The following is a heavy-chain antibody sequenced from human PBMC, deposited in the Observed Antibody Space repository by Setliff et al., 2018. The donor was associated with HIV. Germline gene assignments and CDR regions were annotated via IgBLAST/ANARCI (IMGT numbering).Heavy chain of an antibody. V-gene: IGHV1-2*02. CDR3: ARGRGYCSSHGCFYYYMDV. CDR2: INPNSGAT. J-gene: IGHJ6*03. D-gene: IGHD2-2*01. Sequence: GASVKVSCKASGYTFTGYYIHWVRQAPGQGLEWMGWINPNSGATNYAQKFQGRVTMTRDTSSRTAYMELSRLRSDDTAVYFCARGRGYCSSHGCFYYYMDVWAEGTTVTVSS. CDR1: GYTFTGYY.